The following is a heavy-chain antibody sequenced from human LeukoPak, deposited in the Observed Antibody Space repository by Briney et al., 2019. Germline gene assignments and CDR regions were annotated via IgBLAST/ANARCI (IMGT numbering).Heavy chain of an antibody. Sequence: GGSLRLSRAASGFTFSSYSMNWVRQAPGKGLEWVSSISSSSSYIYYADSVKGRFTISRDNAKNSLYLQMNSLRAEDTAVYYCARVGTSIAARPFDYWGQGTLVTVSS. D-gene: IGHD6-6*01. CDR3: ARVGTSIAARPFDY. V-gene: IGHV3-21*01. CDR2: ISSSSSYI. CDR1: GFTFSSYS. J-gene: IGHJ4*02.